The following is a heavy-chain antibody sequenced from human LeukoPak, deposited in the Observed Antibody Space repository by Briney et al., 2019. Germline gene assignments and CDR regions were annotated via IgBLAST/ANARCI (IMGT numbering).Heavy chain of an antibody. CDR3: ARDRAWNYFDY. D-gene: IGHD3-3*01. CDR2: ISNDGSRK. Sequence: GSLRLSCAASGFTFSSYDMHWVRQAPGKGLEWVAIISNDGSRKYYAHSVEGRFTISRDNSKNTLYLQMDSLRAEDTAVYYCARDRAWNYFDYWGQGTLVTVSS. CDR1: GFTFSSYD. J-gene: IGHJ4*02. V-gene: IGHV3-30*03.